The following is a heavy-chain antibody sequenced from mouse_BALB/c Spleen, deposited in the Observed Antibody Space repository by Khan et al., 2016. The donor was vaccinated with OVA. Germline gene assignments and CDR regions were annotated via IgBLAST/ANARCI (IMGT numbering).Heavy chain of an antibody. CDR3: TRSYYRYDEGYWYFDV. Sequence: EVQLVESGGGLVQPGGSLKLSCAASGFTFSGYGMSWVRQTPDKRLEFVATINSNGGTNYYPDSVKGRFTISRDNAKNTLHLQMSSLKSEDTAMYYCTRSYYRYDEGYWYFDVWGAGTTVTVSS. D-gene: IGHD2-14*01. J-gene: IGHJ1*01. CDR1: GFTFSGYG. CDR2: INSNGGTN. V-gene: IGHV5-6-3*01.